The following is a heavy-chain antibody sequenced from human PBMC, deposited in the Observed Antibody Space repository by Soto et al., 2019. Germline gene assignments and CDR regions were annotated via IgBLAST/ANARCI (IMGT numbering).Heavy chain of an antibody. V-gene: IGHV4-34*01. CDR3: ARGTFRGYSYGYDSDY. CDR2: IKHSGST. CDR1: GGSVNGYY. J-gene: IGHJ4*02. Sequence: PSETLSLTCAVDGGSVNGYYWTWIRQPPGKGLEWIGEIKHSGSTNYNPSLKSRVTISVDTSKNQFSLNLTSVTAADTAAYYCARGTFRGYSYGYDSDYWGQEALVTLAS. D-gene: IGHD5-18*01.